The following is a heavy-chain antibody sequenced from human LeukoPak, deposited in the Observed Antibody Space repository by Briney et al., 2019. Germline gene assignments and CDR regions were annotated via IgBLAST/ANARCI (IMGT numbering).Heavy chain of an antibody. CDR2: INPSGGST. D-gene: IGHD4-11*01. J-gene: IGHJ4*02. CDR1: GYTLTSYY. Sequence: GASVKVSCKASGYTLTSYYIHWVRQAPGQGLEWMGIINPSGGSTNYAQKFQGRVTMTSDTSTSTVYMELTSLRPDDTAVYYCSRDSDYRGPGYFDYWGQGTLVTVSS. CDR3: SRDSDYRGPGYFDY. V-gene: IGHV1-46*01.